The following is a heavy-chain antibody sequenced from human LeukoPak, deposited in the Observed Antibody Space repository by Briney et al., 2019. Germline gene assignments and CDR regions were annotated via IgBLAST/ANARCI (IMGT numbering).Heavy chain of an antibody. J-gene: IGHJ5*02. CDR1: GYTFTGYY. Sequence: ASVKVSCKASGYTFTGYYMHWVRQAPGQGREWMGWINLNSGGTNYAQKFQGRVTMTRDTSISTAYMELSRLRSDDTAVYYCAIKPGYCSSTSCRPLEFDPWGQGTLVTVSS. CDR2: INLNSGGT. D-gene: IGHD2-2*01. V-gene: IGHV1-2*02. CDR3: AIKPGYCSSTSCRPLEFDP.